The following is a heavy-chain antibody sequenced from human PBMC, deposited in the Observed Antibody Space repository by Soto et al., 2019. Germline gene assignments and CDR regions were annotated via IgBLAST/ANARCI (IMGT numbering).Heavy chain of an antibody. CDR1: GDSVSSNSAA. Sequence: SQTLSLTCAISGDSVSSNSAAWNWIRQSPSRGLEWLGRTYCRSKWYNDYAVSVKSRITINPDTSKNQFSLQLNSVTPEDTAVYYCARTPPRESGGAFDIWGQGTMVTVSS. V-gene: IGHV6-1*01. J-gene: IGHJ3*02. CDR3: ARTPPRESGGAFDI. CDR2: TYCRSKWYN.